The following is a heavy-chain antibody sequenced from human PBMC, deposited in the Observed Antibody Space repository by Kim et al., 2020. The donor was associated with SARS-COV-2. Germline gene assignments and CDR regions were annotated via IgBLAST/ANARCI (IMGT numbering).Heavy chain of an antibody. V-gene: IGHV4-34*01. CDR2: INHSGST. Sequence: SETLSITCAVYGGSFSGYYWSWIRQPPGKGLEWIGEINHSGSTNYNPSLKSRVTISVDTSKNQFSLKLSSVTAADTAVYYCASLSPRAINFDYWGQGTLVTVSS. CDR1: GGSFSGYY. J-gene: IGHJ4*02. CDR3: ASLSPRAINFDY. D-gene: IGHD1-26*01.